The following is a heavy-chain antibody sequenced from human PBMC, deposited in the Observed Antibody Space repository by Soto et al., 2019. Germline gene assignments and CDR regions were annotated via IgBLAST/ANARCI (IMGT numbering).Heavy chain of an antibody. CDR2: IYYSGST. CDR3: ARLYDFWSGPNRPNWFDP. CDR1: GGSISSYY. J-gene: IGHJ5*02. Sequence: SETLSLTCTVSGGSISSYYWSWIRQPPGKGLEWIGYIYYSGSTNYNPSLKSRVTISVDTSKNQFSLKLSSVTAADTAVYYCARLYDFWSGPNRPNWFDPWGQGTLVTVSS. D-gene: IGHD3-3*01. V-gene: IGHV4-59*08.